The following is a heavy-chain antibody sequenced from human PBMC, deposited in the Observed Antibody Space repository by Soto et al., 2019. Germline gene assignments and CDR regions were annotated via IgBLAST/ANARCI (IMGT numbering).Heavy chain of an antibody. CDR2: ISYDGSNK. D-gene: IGHD6-13*01. CDR1: GFTFSSYG. V-gene: IGHV3-30*18. J-gene: IGHJ6*03. CDR3: AKGPDSSSWYYYYYYMDV. Sequence: GGSLRLSCAASGFTFSSYGMHWVRQAPGKGLEWVAVISYDGSNKYYADSVKGRFTISRDNSKNTLYLQMNSLRAEDTAVYYCAKGPDSSSWYYYYYYMDVWGKGTTVTVSS.